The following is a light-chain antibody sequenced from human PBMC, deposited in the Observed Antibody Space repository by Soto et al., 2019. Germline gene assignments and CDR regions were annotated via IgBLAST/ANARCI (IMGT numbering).Light chain of an antibody. V-gene: IGKV3-15*01. CDR3: QQYNNWPWT. CDR1: QSISDT. Sequence: IVMTQSPATLSVSPGGRVTLSCRASQSISDTLAWYQQKPGQAPRLLIYGASARATGFPARFSGSGSGTDFTLTISSLQSEDFAVYYCQQYNNWPWTFGQGTKVEIK. CDR2: GAS. J-gene: IGKJ1*01.